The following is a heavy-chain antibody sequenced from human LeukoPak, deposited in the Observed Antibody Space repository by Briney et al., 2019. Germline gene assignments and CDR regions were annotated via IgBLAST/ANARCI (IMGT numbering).Heavy chain of an antibody. Sequence: GASVKVSCKASGYTFTGYYMHWVRQAPGQGLEWMGWINPNSGGTNYAQKFQGRVTMTRDTSISTAYMELSGLRSDDTAVYYCARDPDSSGYYWFDPWGQGTLVTVSS. D-gene: IGHD3-22*01. V-gene: IGHV1-2*02. CDR1: GYTFTGYY. J-gene: IGHJ5*02. CDR2: INPNSGGT. CDR3: ARDPDSSGYYWFDP.